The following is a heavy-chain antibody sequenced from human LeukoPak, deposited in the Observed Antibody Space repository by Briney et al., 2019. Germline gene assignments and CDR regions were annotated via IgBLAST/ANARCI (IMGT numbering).Heavy chain of an antibody. Sequence: GGALRLSCAASGFTFGTYAMHWVRQAPGKGLEWVAVMWSDGDNRYYADSVKGRFTISRDNSKNTLYLEMNSLRAEDTAVYYCVRDRCSGGSCRLFDYWGQGALVTVSS. D-gene: IGHD2-15*01. J-gene: IGHJ4*02. CDR1: GFTFGTYA. V-gene: IGHV3-33*01. CDR3: VRDRCSGGSCRLFDY. CDR2: MWSDGDNR.